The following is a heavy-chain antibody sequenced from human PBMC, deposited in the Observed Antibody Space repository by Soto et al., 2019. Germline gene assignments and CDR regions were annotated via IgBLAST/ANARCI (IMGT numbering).Heavy chain of an antibody. CDR2: IRSKAYGGTT. J-gene: IGHJ3*02. Sequence: GGSLRLSCTASGFTFGDYAMSWVRQAPGKGLEWVGFIRSKAYGGTTECAASVKGRFTISRDDSKSIAYLQMNSLKTEDTAVYYCTSHLYYDILTGYPLDAFDIWGQGTMVTVSS. D-gene: IGHD3-9*01. CDR3: TSHLYYDILTGYPLDAFDI. CDR1: GFTFGDYA. V-gene: IGHV3-49*04.